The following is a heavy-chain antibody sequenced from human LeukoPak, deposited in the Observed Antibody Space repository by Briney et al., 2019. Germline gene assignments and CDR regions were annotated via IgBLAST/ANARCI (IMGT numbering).Heavy chain of an antibody. CDR3: ARDRHSWNAD. CDR2: ISDSSRYI. J-gene: IGHJ4*02. CDR1: GFTFSSDG. V-gene: IGHV3-21*01. D-gene: IGHD1-1*01. Sequence: GGSLRLSCAASGFTFSSDGMHWVRQAPGKGLEWVSYISDSSRYIYYADSLKGRFTISRDNAKNSLYLQVNSLRAEDTAVYYCARDRHSWNADWGQGTLVTVSS.